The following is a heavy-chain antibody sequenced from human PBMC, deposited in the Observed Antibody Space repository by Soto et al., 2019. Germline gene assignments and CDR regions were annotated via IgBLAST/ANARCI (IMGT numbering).Heavy chain of an antibody. Sequence: QVQLVQSGAEVKKPGASVKVSCKASGYTFTSYAMHWVRQAPGQRLEWMGWINAGNGNTKYSQKFQGRVTITRDTSESTVYMELSSLRSEDTAVYYCARDPYYFCSGHLDYWGQGTLVTVSS. J-gene: IGHJ4*02. D-gene: IGHD3-3*01. CDR2: INAGNGNT. CDR3: ARDPYYFCSGHLDY. V-gene: IGHV1-3*01. CDR1: GYTFTSYA.